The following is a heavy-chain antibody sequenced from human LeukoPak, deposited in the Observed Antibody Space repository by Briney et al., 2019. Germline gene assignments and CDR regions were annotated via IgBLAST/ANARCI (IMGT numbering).Heavy chain of an antibody. CDR3: VALTAAGIHEYFQH. D-gene: IGHD6-13*01. J-gene: IGHJ1*01. V-gene: IGHV1-2*02. Sequence: ASVKVSCKASGYTFTGYYMHWVRQAPGQGLEWMGWINPNSGGTNYAQKFQGRVTMTRDTSISTAYMELSRLRSDDTAVYYCVALTAAGIHEYFQHWGQGTLVTVSS. CDR2: INPNSGGT. CDR1: GYTFTGYY.